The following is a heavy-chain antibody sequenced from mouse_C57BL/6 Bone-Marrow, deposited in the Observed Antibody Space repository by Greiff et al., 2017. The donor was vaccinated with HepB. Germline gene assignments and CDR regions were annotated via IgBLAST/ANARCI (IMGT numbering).Heavy chain of an antibody. CDR2: IRNKANGYTT. V-gene: IGHV7-3*01. J-gene: IGHJ1*03. CDR1: GFNFTDYY. Sequence: EVKLMESGGGLVQPGGSLSLSCAASGFNFTDYYMSWVRQPPGKALEWLGFIRNKANGYTTEYSASVKGRFTISRDNSQSILYLQMNALRAEDSATYYCARYIAFFDVWGTGTTVTVSS. CDR3: ARYIAFFDV. D-gene: IGHD6-1*01.